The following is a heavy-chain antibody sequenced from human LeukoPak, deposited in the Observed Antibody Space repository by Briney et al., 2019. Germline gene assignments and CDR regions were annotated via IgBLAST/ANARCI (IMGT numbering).Heavy chain of an antibody. Sequence: SETLSLTCTVSGGSISSYYWSWIRQPPGKGLEWVGYIDYSGSTIHNPSLKSRVTISVNTSKNQFSLQLTSVTAADTAVYYCARSGGLYTSTWYFHRWGQGTLVTVSS. CDR2: IDYSGST. CDR1: GGSISSYY. J-gene: IGHJ1*01. CDR3: ARSGGLYTSTWYFHR. D-gene: IGHD6-13*01. V-gene: IGHV4-59*01.